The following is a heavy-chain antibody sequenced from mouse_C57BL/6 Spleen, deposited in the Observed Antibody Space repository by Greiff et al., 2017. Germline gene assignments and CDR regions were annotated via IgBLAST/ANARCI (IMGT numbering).Heavy chain of an antibody. CDR2: ISSGSSTI. J-gene: IGHJ2*01. CDR1: GFTFSDYG. CDR3: ARPEFDY. V-gene: IGHV5-17*01. Sequence: DVKLVESGGGLVKPGGSLKLSCAASGFTFSDYGMHWVRQAPEKGLEWVAYISSGSSTIYFTDTVKGRFTISRDNAKNTLFLQMTSLRSEDTAMYYCARPEFDYWGQGTTLTVSS.